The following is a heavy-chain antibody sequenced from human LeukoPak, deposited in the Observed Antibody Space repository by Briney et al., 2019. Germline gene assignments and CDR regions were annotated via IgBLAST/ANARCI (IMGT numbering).Heavy chain of an antibody. V-gene: IGHV1-8*01. Sequence: GASVKVSCKASGYTFTSYDINWVRQATGQGLEWMGWMNPNSGNTGYAQKFQGRVTMTRNTSISTAYMELSSLRSEDTAVYYCASGKYYYDDSASVNRASRTAFHIWAQGTMVLVSS. CDR2: MNPNSGNT. CDR1: GYTFTSYD. D-gene: IGHD3-22*01. J-gene: IGHJ3*02. CDR3: ASGKYYYDDSASVNRASRTAFHI.